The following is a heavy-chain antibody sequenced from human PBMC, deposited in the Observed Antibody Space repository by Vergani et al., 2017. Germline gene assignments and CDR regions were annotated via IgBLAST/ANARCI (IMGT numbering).Heavy chain of an antibody. Sequence: EVQLVESGGGLVKPGGSLRLSCAASGFTFSSYSMNWVRQAPGKGLEWVSSISSSSSYIYYADSVKGRFTISRDNAKNSLYLQMNSLRAEDTAVYYCARDAALQPLSWFDPWGQGSLVTVSS. V-gene: IGHV3-21*01. D-gene: IGHD2-2*01. CDR3: ARDAALQPLSWFDP. CDR2: ISSSSSYI. CDR1: GFTFSSYS. J-gene: IGHJ5*02.